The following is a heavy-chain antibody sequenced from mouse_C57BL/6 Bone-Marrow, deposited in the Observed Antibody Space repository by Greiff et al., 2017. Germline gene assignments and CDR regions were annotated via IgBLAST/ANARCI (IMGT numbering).Heavy chain of an antibody. CDR1: GYTFTSYW. D-gene: IGHD2-4*01. CDR3: AREGGYDYDVTWFAY. CDR2: IDPSDSYT. Sequence: VQLQQPGAELVMPGASVKLSCKASGYTFTSYWMHWVKQRPGQGLEWIGEIDPSDSYTNYNQKFKGKSTLTVDKSSSTAYMRLSSLTSEDSAVYYCAREGGYDYDVTWFAYWGQGTLVTVSA. J-gene: IGHJ3*01. V-gene: IGHV1-69*01.